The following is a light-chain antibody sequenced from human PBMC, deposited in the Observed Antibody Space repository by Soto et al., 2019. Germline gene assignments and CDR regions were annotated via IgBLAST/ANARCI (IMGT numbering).Light chain of an antibody. V-gene: IGLV1-51*01. CDR3: GTLDSSLSAVV. CDR2: DNN. J-gene: IGLJ2*01. CDR1: SFNIGNNY. Sequence: QSVLTQPPSVSAAPGQKVTISCSGSSFNIGNNYVSWYQQLPGTAPKLLIYDNNKRPSGIPDRFSGSKSGTSATLGITGLQTGDEADYYCGTLDSSLSAVVFGGGTKLTV.